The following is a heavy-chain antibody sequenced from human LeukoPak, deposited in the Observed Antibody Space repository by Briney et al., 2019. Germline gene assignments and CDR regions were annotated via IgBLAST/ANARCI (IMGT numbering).Heavy chain of an antibody. CDR3: ARDGGEYCSGGRCTAFDI. J-gene: IGHJ3*02. D-gene: IGHD2-15*01. V-gene: IGHV3-21*01. Sequence: GGSLRPSCAASGFTFSSYTMNWVRQAPGKGLEWVSSITSSSSYIYYAGSVKGRFTISRYNAKNSLYLQMNSLRVEDTAVYYCARDGGEYCSGGRCTAFDIWGQGTMVTVSS. CDR2: ITSSSSYI. CDR1: GFTFSSYT.